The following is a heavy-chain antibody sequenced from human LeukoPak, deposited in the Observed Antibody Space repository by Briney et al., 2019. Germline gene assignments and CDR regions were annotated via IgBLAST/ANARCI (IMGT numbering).Heavy chain of an antibody. V-gene: IGHV3-33*01. CDR1: GFTFSSYG. Sequence: GRSLRLSCAASGFTFSSYGMHWVRQAPGKGQEWVAVIWYDGSNKYYADSVKGRFTISRDNSKNTLYLRMNSLRAEDTAVYYCARAWGMAKGLDYWGQGTLVTVSS. CDR3: ARAWGMAKGLDY. CDR2: IWYDGSNK. J-gene: IGHJ4*02. D-gene: IGHD3-16*01.